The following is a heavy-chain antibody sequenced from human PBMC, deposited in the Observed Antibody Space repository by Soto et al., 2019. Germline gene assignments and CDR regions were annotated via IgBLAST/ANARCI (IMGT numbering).Heavy chain of an antibody. Sequence: QVQLVQSGAEVKKPGASVKVSCKASGHTFIDYYLHWVRQAPGQGLEWMGWINPNSGGTNLALRCQGRVTMTRDTSVSTVYVELSGLRSDDTAVYYCAGGRYYYAMDVWGRGTTVTVSS. D-gene: IGHD3-10*01. CDR3: AGGRYYYAMDV. CDR2: INPNSGGT. CDR1: GHTFIDYY. V-gene: IGHV1-2*02. J-gene: IGHJ6*02.